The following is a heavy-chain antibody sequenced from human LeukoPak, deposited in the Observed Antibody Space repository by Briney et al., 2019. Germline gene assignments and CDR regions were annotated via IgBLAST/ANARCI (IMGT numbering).Heavy chain of an antibody. J-gene: IGHJ4*02. V-gene: IGHV3-7*05. CDR3: ARDQRYYSSSSCPWEPFDY. CDR2: IKQDVSEK. CDR1: GFTFSSYW. Sequence: PGGSLRLSCAPSGFTFSSYWMSWVRQAPGKGLGWVANIKQDVSEKYNVDYVKGRFTISRDTAKNSLYLQMNSLRAEDAAVYYCARDQRYYSSSSCPWEPFDYWGQGTLVTVSS. D-gene: IGHD2-2*01.